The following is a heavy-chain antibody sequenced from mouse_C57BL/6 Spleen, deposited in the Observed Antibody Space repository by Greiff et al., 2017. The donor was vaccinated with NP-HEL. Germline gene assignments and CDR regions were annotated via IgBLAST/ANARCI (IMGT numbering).Heavy chain of an antibody. CDR2: INPSTGGT. D-gene: IGHD1-1*01. V-gene: IGHV1-42*01. CDR3: AGGSNFDV. CDR1: GYSFTGYY. J-gene: IGHJ1*03. Sequence: EVQVVESGPELVKPGASVKISCKASGYSFTGYYMNWVKQSPEKSLEWIGEINPSTGGTTYNQKFKAKATLTVDKSSSTAYMQLKSLTSEDSAVYYCAGGSNFDVWGTGTTVTVSS.